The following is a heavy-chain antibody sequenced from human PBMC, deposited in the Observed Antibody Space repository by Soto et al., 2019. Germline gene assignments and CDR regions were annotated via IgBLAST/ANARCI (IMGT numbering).Heavy chain of an antibody. J-gene: IGHJ5*02. Sequence: GGSLRLSFAASRFTVGGKYVSWVRQAPGKWLEWVLVIYTGDTPYYADSVKGRFTISRDNSKNTLYLQMNSLRVEDTAVYYSARVFGVVISWFDPWGQGTLVTVSS. CDR3: ARVFGVVISWFDP. D-gene: IGHD3-3*01. CDR1: RFTVGGKY. CDR2: IYTGDTP. V-gene: IGHV3-53*01.